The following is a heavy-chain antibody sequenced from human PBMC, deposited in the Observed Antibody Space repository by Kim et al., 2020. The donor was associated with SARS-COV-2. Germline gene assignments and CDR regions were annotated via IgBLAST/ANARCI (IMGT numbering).Heavy chain of an antibody. V-gene: IGHV1-18*01. Sequence: ASVKVSCKASGYTFTSYGISWVRQAPGQGLEWMGWISAYNGNTNYAQKLQGRVTMTTDTSTSTAYMELRSLRSDDTAVYYCARACVFWLGQIYYYYGMDVWGQGTTVTVSS. CDR3: ARACVFWLGQIYYYYGMDV. D-gene: IGHD2-21*01. CDR1: GYTFTSYG. J-gene: IGHJ6*02. CDR2: ISAYNGNT.